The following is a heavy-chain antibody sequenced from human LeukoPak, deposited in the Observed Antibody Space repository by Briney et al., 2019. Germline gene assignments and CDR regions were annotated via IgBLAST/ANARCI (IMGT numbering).Heavy chain of an antibody. V-gene: IGHV3-74*01. J-gene: IGHJ6*03. CDR2: INSDGSST. CDR3: ATYYGSGSYFNYYYYYMDV. CDR1: GFTFSSYW. Sequence: GGSLRLSCAASGFTFSSYWMHWVRQAPGKGLVWVSRINSDGSSTYYADSVKGRFTISRDNSKNTLYLQMNSLRAEDTAVYYCATYYGSGSYFNYYYYYMDVWGKGTTVTISS. D-gene: IGHD3-10*01.